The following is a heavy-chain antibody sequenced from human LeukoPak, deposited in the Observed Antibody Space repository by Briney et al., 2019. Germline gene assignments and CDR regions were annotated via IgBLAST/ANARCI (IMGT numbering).Heavy chain of an antibody. J-gene: IGHJ4*02. Sequence: KPSETLSLTCTVSGGSISSYYWSWIRQPPGKGLEWIGYIYYSGSTNYNPSLKSRVTISVDTSKNQFSLKLSSVTAADTAVYYCARDRDSSGWTFDYWGQGTLVTVSS. CDR1: GGSISSYY. D-gene: IGHD6-19*01. CDR3: ARDRDSSGWTFDY. CDR2: IYYSGST. V-gene: IGHV4-59*12.